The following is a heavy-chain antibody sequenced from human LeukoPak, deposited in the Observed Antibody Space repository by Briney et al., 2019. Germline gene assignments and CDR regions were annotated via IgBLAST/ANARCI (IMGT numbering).Heavy chain of an antibody. J-gene: IGHJ4*02. Sequence: ASVKVSCKASGYTFTSYDINWVRQATGQGLEWMGGMNPNSGNTGYAQKFQGRVTMTRNTSISTAYMELSSLRSEDTAVYYCARGLGYCSGGSCSHFDYWGQGTLVTVSS. D-gene: IGHD2-15*01. CDR1: GYTFTSYD. CDR2: MNPNSGNT. V-gene: IGHV1-8*01. CDR3: ARGLGYCSGGSCSHFDY.